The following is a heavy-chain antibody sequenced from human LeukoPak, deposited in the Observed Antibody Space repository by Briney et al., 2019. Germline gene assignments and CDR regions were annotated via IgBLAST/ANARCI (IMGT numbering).Heavy chain of an antibody. CDR1: GFTFSSYE. CDR3: ASLEYSSSSRWSDP. CDR2: ISSSGSTI. V-gene: IGHV3-48*03. D-gene: IGHD6-6*01. Sequence: GGSLRLSCAASGFTFSSYEMNWVRQAPGKGLEWVSYISSSGSTIYYADSVKGRFTISRDNAKNSLYLQMNSLRAEDTAVYYCASLEYSSSSRWSDPWGQGTLVTVSS. J-gene: IGHJ5*02.